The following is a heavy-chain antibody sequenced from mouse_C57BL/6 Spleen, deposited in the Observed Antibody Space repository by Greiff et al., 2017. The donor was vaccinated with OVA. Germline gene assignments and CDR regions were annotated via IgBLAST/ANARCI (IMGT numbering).Heavy chain of an antibody. V-gene: IGHV2-6-1*01. Sequence: VQLQESGPGLVAPSQSLSITCTVSGFSLTSYGVHWVRQPPGQGLEWLVVIWSDGSTTYNSALKSRLSISKDNSKSQVFLKMNSLQTDDTAMYYCARHYYGSSYWYFDVWGTGTTVTVSS. CDR3: ARHYYGSSYWYFDV. J-gene: IGHJ1*03. CDR2: IWSDGST. D-gene: IGHD1-1*01. CDR1: GFSLTSYG.